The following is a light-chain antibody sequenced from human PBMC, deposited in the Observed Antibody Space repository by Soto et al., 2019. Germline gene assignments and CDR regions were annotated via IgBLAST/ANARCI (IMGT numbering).Light chain of an antibody. CDR2: GAS. CDR1: QSVSSN. V-gene: IGKV3-15*01. Sequence: EIVMTQSPATLSVSPGERAPLSCRASQSVSSNLAWYQQKPGQAPRLLIYGASTRATGIPARFSGSGSGTEFTLTISSLQSEDFAVYYCQQYNNWPYTFGQGTKVEIK. J-gene: IGKJ2*01. CDR3: QQYNNWPYT.